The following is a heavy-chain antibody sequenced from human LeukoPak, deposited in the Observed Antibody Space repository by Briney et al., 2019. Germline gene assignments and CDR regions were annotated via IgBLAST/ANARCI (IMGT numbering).Heavy chain of an antibody. V-gene: IGHV3-48*04. CDR2: ISSSSSTI. CDR3: ASQGVPIVVVSPFGY. CDR1: GFTFSSYS. D-gene: IGHD3-22*01. J-gene: IGHJ4*02. Sequence: GSLRLSCAASGFTFSSYSMNWVRQAPGKGLEWVSYISSSSSTIYYADSVKGRFTISRDNAKNSLYLQMNSLRAEDAAVYYCASQGVPIVVVSPFGYWGQGTLVTVSS.